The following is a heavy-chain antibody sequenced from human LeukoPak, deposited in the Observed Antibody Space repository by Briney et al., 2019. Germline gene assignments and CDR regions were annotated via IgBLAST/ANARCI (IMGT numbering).Heavy chain of an antibody. CDR2: ISSSGSTI. D-gene: IGHD2-2*01. J-gene: IGHJ4*02. V-gene: IGHV3-48*04. CDR1: GFTFSNYG. Sequence: GGSLRLSCAGAGFTFSNYGMNWVRQAPGKGLEWVSYISSSGSTIYYADSVKGRFTISRDNAKNSLYLQMNSLRAEDTAVYYCASAGDDCSSTSCYSRWGQGTLVTVSS. CDR3: ASAGDDCSSTSCYSR.